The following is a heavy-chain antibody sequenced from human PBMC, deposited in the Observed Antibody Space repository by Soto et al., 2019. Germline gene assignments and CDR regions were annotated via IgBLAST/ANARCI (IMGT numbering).Heavy chain of an antibody. CDR3: ARDYCFAGSCYDDAFDV. V-gene: IGHV1-3*01. CDR1: GYSFTDYS. J-gene: IGHJ3*01. Sequence: ASVKVSCKASGYSFTDYSRHWVRQTPGQRLEWLGWINAGNGDTRYSQMFQGRVTITRDTSASTAYMELSSLTSEDTAMYYCARDYCFAGSCYDDAFDVWGQGTMVTVSS. D-gene: IGHD3-22*01. CDR2: INAGNGDT.